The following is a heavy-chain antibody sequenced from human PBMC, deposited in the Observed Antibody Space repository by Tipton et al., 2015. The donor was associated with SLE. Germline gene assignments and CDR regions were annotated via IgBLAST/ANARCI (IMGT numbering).Heavy chain of an antibody. CDR3: ARGMLTWRGAVLGVDV. V-gene: IGHV4-59*08. J-gene: IGHJ6*02. D-gene: IGHD2-8*01. Sequence: LRLSCSVSGGSISNNYWIWIRQPPGKGLEWIGYISDGGGTNYNPSLKSRVTISVDPAKSQFSLKLTSVTAADSAVYYCARGMLTWRGAVLGVDVWGQGTTVNVAS. CDR1: GGSISNNY. CDR2: ISDGGGT.